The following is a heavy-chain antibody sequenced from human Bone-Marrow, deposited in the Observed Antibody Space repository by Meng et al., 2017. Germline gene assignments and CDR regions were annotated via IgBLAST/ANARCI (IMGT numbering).Heavy chain of an antibody. CDR2: IYYSGST. Sequence: SETLSLTCAVYGGSFSGYYWSWIRQPPGKGLEWIGYIYYSGSTNYNPSLKSRVTISVDTSKNQFSLKLSSVTAADTAVYYCARDASGGDDAFDIWGQGTMVTVSS. V-gene: IGHV4-59*01. CDR1: GGSFSGYY. J-gene: IGHJ3*02. D-gene: IGHD3-16*01. CDR3: ARDASGGDDAFDI.